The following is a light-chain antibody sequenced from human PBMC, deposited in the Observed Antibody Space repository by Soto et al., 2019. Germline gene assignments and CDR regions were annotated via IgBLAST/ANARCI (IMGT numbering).Light chain of an antibody. CDR2: KAS. CDR3: QQYNSYSRT. CDR1: QSISSW. V-gene: IGKV1-5*03. J-gene: IGKJ1*01. Sequence: IQMTQSPSTLSSSVGDRVTLTCRASQSISSWLAWYKQKPGKAPKLLSYKASSLESGVPSRFRGSGSGTEFTLTISSLKPDDFETYYCQQYNSYSRTFGQGTKVDIK.